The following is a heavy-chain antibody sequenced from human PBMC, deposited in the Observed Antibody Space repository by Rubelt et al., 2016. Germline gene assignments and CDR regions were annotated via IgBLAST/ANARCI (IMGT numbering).Heavy chain of an antibody. CDR3: ARCYGSGSYGNWFDP. CDR2: ISAYNGNT. V-gene: IGHV1-18*04. CDR1: GYSFTSYW. J-gene: IGHJ5*02. D-gene: IGHD3-10*01. Sequence: VQLVQSGAEVKKPGESLRISCKGSGYSFTSYWISWVRQAPGQGLEWMGWISAYNGNTNYAQKLQGRVTMTTDTSTSTAYMELRSLRSDDTAVYYCARCYGSGSYGNWFDPWGQGTLVTVSS.